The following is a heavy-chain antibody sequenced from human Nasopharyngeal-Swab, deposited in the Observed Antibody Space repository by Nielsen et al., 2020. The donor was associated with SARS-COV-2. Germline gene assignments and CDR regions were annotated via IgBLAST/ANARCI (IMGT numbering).Heavy chain of an antibody. V-gene: IGHV4-30-4*01. D-gene: IGHD6-19*01. CDR3: ARDSEVAGTKYYYYGMDV. CDR2: IYYSGST. J-gene: IGHJ6*02. Sequence: IRQPPGKGLEWIGYIYYSGSTYYNPSLKSRVTISVDTSKNQFSLKLSSVTAADTAVYYCARDSEVAGTKYYYYGMDVWGQGTTVTVSS.